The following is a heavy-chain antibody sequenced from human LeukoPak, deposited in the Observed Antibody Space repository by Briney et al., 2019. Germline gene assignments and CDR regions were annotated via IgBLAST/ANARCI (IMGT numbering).Heavy chain of an antibody. D-gene: IGHD5-12*01. CDR2: INHSGST. CDR3: ARVLVATISYYYYYMDV. Sequence: SETLSLTCAVYGGSFSGYYWSWIRQPPGKGLEWIGDINHSGSTNYNPSLKSRVTISVDTSKNQFSLKLSSVTAADTAVYYCARVLVATISYYYYYMDVWGKGTTVTVSS. V-gene: IGHV4-34*01. CDR1: GGSFSGYY. J-gene: IGHJ6*03.